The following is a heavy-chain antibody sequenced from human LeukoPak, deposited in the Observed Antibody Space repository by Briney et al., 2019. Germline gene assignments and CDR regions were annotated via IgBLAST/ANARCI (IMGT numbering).Heavy chain of an antibody. CDR1: GFTFSSYA. V-gene: IGHV3-23*01. Sequence: GGSLRLSCAASGFTFSSYAMSWVRQAQGKGLEWVSAISGSGGSTYYADSVKGRFTISRDNSKNTLYLQMNSLRAEDTAVYYCAKNYDFWSGLNAFDIWGQGTMVTVSS. D-gene: IGHD3-3*01. J-gene: IGHJ3*02. CDR2: ISGSGGST. CDR3: AKNYDFWSGLNAFDI.